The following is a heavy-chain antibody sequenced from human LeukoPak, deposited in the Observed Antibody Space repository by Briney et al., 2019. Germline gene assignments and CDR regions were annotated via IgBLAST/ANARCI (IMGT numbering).Heavy chain of an antibody. J-gene: IGHJ6*04. D-gene: IGHD3-9*01. Sequence: SETLSLTCTVSGGSISSSSYYWGWIRQPPGKGLEWIGSIYYSGSTYYNPSLKSRVTISVDTPKNQFSLKLSSVTAADTAVYYCARSIVRYFDQDVWGKGTTVTISS. CDR2: IYYSGST. CDR3: ARSIVRYFDQDV. V-gene: IGHV4-39*07. CDR1: GGSISSSSYY.